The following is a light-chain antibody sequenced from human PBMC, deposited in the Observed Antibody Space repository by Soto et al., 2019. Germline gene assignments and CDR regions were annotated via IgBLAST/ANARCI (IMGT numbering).Light chain of an antibody. CDR2: KVS. CDR3: MQAAHWPWA. Sequence: DVVMTQSPLSLPVTLGQPATISCRSSQGLVHSNGNTHLNWLQQRPGQSPRRLIYKVSNRDSGVPDRFRGSGSGTDFTRKISRVETEGVGVYYCMQAAHWPWAFGQGTRVEI. V-gene: IGKV2-30*02. CDR1: QGLVHSNGNTH. J-gene: IGKJ1*01.